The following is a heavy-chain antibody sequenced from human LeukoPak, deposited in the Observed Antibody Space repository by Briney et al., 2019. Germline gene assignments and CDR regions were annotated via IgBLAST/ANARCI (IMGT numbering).Heavy chain of an antibody. D-gene: IGHD3-10*01. CDR2: IYYSGST. Sequence: SETLSLTCTVSGGSISSSSYYWGWIRQPPGKGLEGIGSIYYSGSTYYNPSLKSRVTISVDTSKNQFSLKLSSVTAADTAVYYCASVGDAGRYYHYWGQGTLVTVSS. CDR3: ASVGDAGRYYHY. J-gene: IGHJ4*02. CDR1: GGSISSSSYY. V-gene: IGHV4-39*07.